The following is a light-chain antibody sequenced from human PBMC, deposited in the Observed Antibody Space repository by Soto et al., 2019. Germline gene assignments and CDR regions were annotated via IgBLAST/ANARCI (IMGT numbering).Light chain of an antibody. CDR2: YDD. J-gene: IGLJ1*01. CDR1: SSNIGNNG. V-gene: IGLV1-36*01. CDR3: AAWDDSLNDYV. Sequence: QSVLTQPPSVSDVPRQRVTISCSGSSSNIGNNGVNWYQQLPGKAPKLLIYYDDLLPSGVSDRFSGSKSGTSASLAISGLQSDDEADYYCAAWDDSLNDYVFGTGTKLTVL.